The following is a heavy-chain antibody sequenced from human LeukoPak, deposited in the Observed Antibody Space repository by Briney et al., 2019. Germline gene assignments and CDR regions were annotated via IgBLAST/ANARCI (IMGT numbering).Heavy chain of an antibody. CDR3: ARNKRGAYSSGWYDYYYYMDV. V-gene: IGHV1-69*06. J-gene: IGHJ6*03. Sequence: ASVKVSCKASGGTFSSYAISWVRQAPGQGLEWMGGIIPIFGTANYAQKFQGRVTITADKSTSTAYMELSSLRSEDTAVYYCARNKRGAYSSGWYDYYYYMDVWGKGTTVTVSS. CDR1: GGTFSSYA. CDR2: IIPIFGTA. D-gene: IGHD6-19*01.